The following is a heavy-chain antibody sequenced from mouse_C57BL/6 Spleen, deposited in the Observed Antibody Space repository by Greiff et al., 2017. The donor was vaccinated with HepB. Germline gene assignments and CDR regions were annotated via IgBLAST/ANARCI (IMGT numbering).Heavy chain of an antibody. CDR1: GYTFTSYW. CDR3: ARGDSSGPTN. V-gene: IGHV1-69*01. J-gene: IGHJ3*01. D-gene: IGHD3-2*02. CDR2: IDPSDSYT. Sequence: KESCKASGYTFTSYWMHWVKQRPGQGLEWIGEIDPSDSYTNYNQKFKGKSTLTVDKSSSTAYMQLSSLTSEDSAVYYCARGDSSGPTNWGQGTLVPVTA.